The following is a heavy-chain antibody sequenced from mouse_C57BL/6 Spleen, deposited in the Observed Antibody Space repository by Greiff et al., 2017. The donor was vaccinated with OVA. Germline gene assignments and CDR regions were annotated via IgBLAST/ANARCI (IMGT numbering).Heavy chain of an antibody. V-gene: IGHV1-81*01. CDR2: IYPRSGNT. J-gene: IGHJ2*01. Sequence: VMLVESGAELARPGASVKLSCKASGYTFTSYGISWVKQRTGQGLEWIGEIYPRSGNTYYNEKFKGKATLTADKSSSTAYMELRSLTSEDSAVYFCARPENRGYFDYWGQGTTLTVSS. CDR3: ARPENRGYFDY. CDR1: GYTFTSYG.